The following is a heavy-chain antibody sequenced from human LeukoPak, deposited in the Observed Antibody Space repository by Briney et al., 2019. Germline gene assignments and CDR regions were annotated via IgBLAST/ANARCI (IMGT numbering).Heavy chain of an antibody. D-gene: IGHD3-22*01. Sequence: SETLSLTCTVSGGSISSSSYYWGWIRQPPGKGLEWIGSIYYSGSTYYNPSLKSRVTISVDTSKNQFSLKLSSVTAADTAVYYCARVFGVYYYDSSGSFYFDYWGQGTLVTVSS. CDR2: IYYSGST. J-gene: IGHJ4*02. CDR3: ARVFGVYYYDSSGSFYFDY. CDR1: GGSISSSSYY. V-gene: IGHV4-39*01.